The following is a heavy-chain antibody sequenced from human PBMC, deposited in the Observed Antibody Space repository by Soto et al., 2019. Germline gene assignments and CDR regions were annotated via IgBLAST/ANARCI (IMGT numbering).Heavy chain of an antibody. J-gene: IGHJ3*02. D-gene: IGHD3-22*01. CDR1: GDSVSSNSAA. CDR2: TYYRSKWYN. Sequence: SQTLSLTCAISGDSVSSNSAAWNWIRQSPSRGLEWLGRTYYRSKWYNDYAVSVKSRITINPDTSKNQFSLQLNSVTPEDTAVYYCARDAAYNYSDIKGPNGVVDAFDIWGQGTMVTVSS. V-gene: IGHV6-1*01. CDR3: ARDAAYNYSDIKGPNGVVDAFDI.